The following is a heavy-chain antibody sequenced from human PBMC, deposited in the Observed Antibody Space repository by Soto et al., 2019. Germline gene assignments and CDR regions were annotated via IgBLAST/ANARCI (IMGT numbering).Heavy chain of an antibody. CDR1: GGSISSSSYY. D-gene: IGHD1-26*01. J-gene: IGHJ5*02. Sequence: KPSETLSLTCTVSGGSISSSSYYWGWIRQPPGKGLEWIGSIYYSGSTYYKPSLKSRASISMDKSRNQFSVRLTSVTAADTAVYFCARGDRYSGSFSDYFDPWGQGTLVTVSS. V-gene: IGHV4-39*07. CDR3: ARGDRYSGSFSDYFDP. CDR2: IYYSGST.